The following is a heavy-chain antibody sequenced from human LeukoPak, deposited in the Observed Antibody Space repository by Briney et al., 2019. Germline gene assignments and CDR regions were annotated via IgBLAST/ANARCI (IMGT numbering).Heavy chain of an antibody. CDR1: GFTFSSYV. J-gene: IGHJ4*02. V-gene: IGHV3-30*19. CDR2: ISYDGSNK. CDR3: ASILLWYVYDY. D-gene: IGHD3-10*01. Sequence: GGSLRLSCAASGFTFSSYVMHWVRQAPGKGLEWVAVISYDGSNKYYADPVKGRFTISRDNSKNTLYLQMNSLRAEDTAVYYCASILLWYVYDYWGQGTLVTVSS.